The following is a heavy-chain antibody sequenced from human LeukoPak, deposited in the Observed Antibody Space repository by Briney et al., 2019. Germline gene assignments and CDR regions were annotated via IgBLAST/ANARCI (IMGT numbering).Heavy chain of an antibody. J-gene: IGHJ4*02. V-gene: IGHV4-39*01. D-gene: IGHD3-10*01. CDR1: GGSIGSTNYY. Sequence: PSETPSLTCTVSGGSIGSTNYYWGWIRQPPGKGLEWIANIYYNGSTYYNPSLKSRVTISVDTSKNQFSLKLSSVTAADTAVYYCARVRWQSFDYWGQGTLVTVSS. CDR3: ARVRWQSFDY. CDR2: IYYNGST.